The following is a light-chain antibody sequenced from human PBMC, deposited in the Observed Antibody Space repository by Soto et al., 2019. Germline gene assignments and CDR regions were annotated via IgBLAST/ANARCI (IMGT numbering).Light chain of an antibody. J-gene: IGLJ2*01. CDR1: SSDVGAYNY. V-gene: IGLV2-14*01. CDR3: SSHASSSTVI. CDR2: DVS. Sequence: QSALTQPASVSGSPGQSITISCTGTSSDVGAYNYVSWYQQHPVKAPKLMIYDVSSRPSGISNRFSGSKSGNTASLTISGVQAEDEADYYCSSHASSSTVIFGGGTQLTVL.